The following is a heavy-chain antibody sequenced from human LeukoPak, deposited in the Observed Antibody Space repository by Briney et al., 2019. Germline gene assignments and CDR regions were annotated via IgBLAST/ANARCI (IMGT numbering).Heavy chain of an antibody. V-gene: IGHV1-2*06. J-gene: IGHJ4*02. Sequence: ASVKVSCKTSGYTFTAYFIHWVRQAPGQGLEWMGRVNPNNGGTNYAQRFQGRVTMTRDTSISTVYMELSRLRSDDTAVYYCARVGYYESSGYYEYWGQGTLVTVSS. D-gene: IGHD3-22*01. CDR3: ARVGYYESSGYYEY. CDR2: VNPNNGGT. CDR1: GYTFTAYF.